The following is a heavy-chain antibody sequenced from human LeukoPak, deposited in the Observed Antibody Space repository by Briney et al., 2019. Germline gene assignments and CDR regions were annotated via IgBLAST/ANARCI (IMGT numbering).Heavy chain of an antibody. V-gene: IGHV1-8*01. CDR3: ARVVRTTVTNGGDY. CDR1: GYTFTSYD. CDR2: MNPNSGNT. J-gene: IGHJ4*02. D-gene: IGHD4-17*01. Sequence: ASVTVSYKASGYTFTSYDLNWVRQATGQGLEWMGWMNPNSGNTGLAQKFQGRVTMTRNTSISTAYMHLSSLRSEDTAVYYCARVVRTTVTNGGDYWGQGTLVTVSS.